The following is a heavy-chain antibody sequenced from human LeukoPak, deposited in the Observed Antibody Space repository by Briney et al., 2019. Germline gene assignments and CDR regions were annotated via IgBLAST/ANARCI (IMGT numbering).Heavy chain of an antibody. CDR1: GFTFSSYW. CDR3: ARSAVTGPGWIDS. Sequence: GVSLRLSCAASGFTFSSYWMHWVRQAPGKGLVWVSRVNSDGSSTNYADSVKGRFTISRDNAKNTLYLQMNSLRHEDTAVYYCARSAVTGPGWIDSWGQGTLVTVSS. J-gene: IGHJ5*01. V-gene: IGHV3-74*01. CDR2: VNSDGSST. D-gene: IGHD6-19*01.